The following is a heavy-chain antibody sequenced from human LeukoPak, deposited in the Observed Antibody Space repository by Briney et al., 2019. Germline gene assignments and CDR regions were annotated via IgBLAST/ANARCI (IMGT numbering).Heavy chain of an antibody. J-gene: IGHJ2*01. V-gene: IGHV1-69*13. CDR2: IIPIFGTA. CDR3: ASDGFTVTSTFWYFDL. Sequence: GASVKVSCKASGGTFSSYAISWVRQAPGQGLEWMGGIIPIFGTANYAQKFQGRVTITADESTSTAYMELSSLRSEDTAVYYCASDGFTVTSTFWYFDLWGRGTLVTVSS. D-gene: IGHD4-17*01. CDR1: GGTFSSYA.